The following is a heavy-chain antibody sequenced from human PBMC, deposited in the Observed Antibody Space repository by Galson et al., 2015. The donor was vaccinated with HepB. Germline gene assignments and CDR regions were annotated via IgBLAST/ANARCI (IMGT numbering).Heavy chain of an antibody. CDR1: GFTVSSNY. Sequence: SLRLSCAASGFTVSSNYMSWVRQAPGKGLEWVSVIYSGGSTYYADSVKGRFTISRHNSKNTLYLQMNTLRAEDTAVYYCARVPWDRSYYYGMDVWGQGTTVTVSS. CDR2: IYSGGST. D-gene: IGHD1-26*01. CDR3: ARVPWDRSYYYGMDV. V-gene: IGHV3-53*04. J-gene: IGHJ6*02.